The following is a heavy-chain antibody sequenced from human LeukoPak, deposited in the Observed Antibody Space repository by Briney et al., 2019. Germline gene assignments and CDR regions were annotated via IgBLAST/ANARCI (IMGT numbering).Heavy chain of an antibody. CDR1: GFTFSSYA. CDR3: ARDSARRDGYNFDY. Sequence: PGGSLRLSCAASGFTFSSYAMSWVRQAPGKGLEWVSAISGSGGSTYYADSVKGRFTISRDNSKNTLYLQMNSLRAEDTAVYYCARDSARRDGYNFDYWGQGTLVTVSS. J-gene: IGHJ4*02. CDR2: ISGSGGST. V-gene: IGHV3-23*01. D-gene: IGHD5-24*01.